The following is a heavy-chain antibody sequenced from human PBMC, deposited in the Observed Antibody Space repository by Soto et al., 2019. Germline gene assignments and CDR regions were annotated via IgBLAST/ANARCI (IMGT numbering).Heavy chain of an antibody. V-gene: IGHV3-15*07. CDR2: IKSKTDGGTT. Sequence: EVQLVESGGGLVKPGGSLRLSCAASGFTFSNAWMNWVRQAPGKGLECVGRIKSKTDGGTTDYAAPVKGRLTISRHDSKNTLYLQMNSLKTEDTAVYYCTPSMITFGGAYAFDSWGQGTMLTVSS. J-gene: IGHJ3*02. CDR3: TPSMITFGGAYAFDS. CDR1: GFTFSNAW. D-gene: IGHD3-16*01.